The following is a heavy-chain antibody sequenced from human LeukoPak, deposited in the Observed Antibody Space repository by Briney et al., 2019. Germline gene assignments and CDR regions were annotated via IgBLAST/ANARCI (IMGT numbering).Heavy chain of an antibody. D-gene: IGHD5-18*01. CDR1: GGTFSSYA. Sequence: SVKVSCKAYGGTFSSYAISWVRQAPGQGLEWMGGIIPIFGTANYAQKFQGRVTITTDESTSTAYMELSSLRSEDTAVYYCASEYSYGPGGNYYYYMDVWGKGTTVTVSS. V-gene: IGHV1-69*05. CDR2: IIPIFGTA. CDR3: ASEYSYGPGGNYYYYMDV. J-gene: IGHJ6*03.